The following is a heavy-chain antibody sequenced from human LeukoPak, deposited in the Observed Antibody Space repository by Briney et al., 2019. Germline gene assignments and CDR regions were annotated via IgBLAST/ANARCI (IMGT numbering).Heavy chain of an antibody. CDR1: GYTFTSYD. Sequence: ASVKVSCKASGYTFTSYDINWVRQATGQGLEWMGWMNPNSGNTGYAQEFQGRVTMTRDTSISTAYMELSSLRSEDTAVYYCARGPNSGSPYYYYGMDVWGQGTTVTVSS. CDR2: MNPNSGNT. CDR3: ARGPNSGSPYYYYGMDV. D-gene: IGHD5-12*01. J-gene: IGHJ6*02. V-gene: IGHV1-8*01.